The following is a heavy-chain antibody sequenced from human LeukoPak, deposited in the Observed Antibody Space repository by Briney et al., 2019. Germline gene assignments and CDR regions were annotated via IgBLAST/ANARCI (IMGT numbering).Heavy chain of an antibody. D-gene: IGHD6-19*01. CDR1: GFTFSNYA. J-gene: IGHJ4*02. CDR3: AARPVADNPAPFDY. Sequence: PGGSLRLSCAASGFTFSNYAMTWVRQPPGKGLECVSSITGSGSRTYYADSVKGRFTMSRDSSKNTLFLQMNSLRADDTAVYYCAARPVADNPAPFDYWGQGTLVTVSS. CDR2: ITGSGSRT. V-gene: IGHV3-23*01.